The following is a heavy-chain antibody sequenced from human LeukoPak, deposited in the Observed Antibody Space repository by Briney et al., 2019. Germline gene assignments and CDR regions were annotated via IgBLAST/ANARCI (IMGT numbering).Heavy chain of an antibody. D-gene: IGHD3-3*01. CDR3: ARGTYDFWSGPIEAGFDY. CDR2: IKQDGSEK. V-gene: IGHV3-7*01. Sequence: GGSLRLSCAASGFTFSSYWMSWVRQAPGKGLEWVANIKQDGSEKYYVDSVKGRFTISRDNAKNSLYLQMNSLRAEDTAVYYCARGTYDFWSGPIEAGFDYWGQGTLVTVSS. CDR1: GFTFSSYW. J-gene: IGHJ4*02.